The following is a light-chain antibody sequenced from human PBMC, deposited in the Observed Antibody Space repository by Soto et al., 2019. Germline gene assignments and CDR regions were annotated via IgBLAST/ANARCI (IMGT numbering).Light chain of an antibody. CDR1: QSVGSS. CDR3: QQRTNWPLT. J-gene: IGKJ4*01. Sequence: EIVLTQSPATLSLSPGERATLSCRASQSVGSSLAWYQQKPGQAPRLLIYDASTRATGLPARFSGSGSGTDFTLTISSLEPEEFAVYYCQQRTNWPLTFGGGTKVEIK. CDR2: DAS. V-gene: IGKV3-11*01.